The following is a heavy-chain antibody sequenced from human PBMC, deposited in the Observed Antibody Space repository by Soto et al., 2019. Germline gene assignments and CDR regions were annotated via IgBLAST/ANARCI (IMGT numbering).Heavy chain of an antibody. Sequence: QVQLVESGGGVVQPGRSLRLSCAASGFTFSRHAMHWVRQAPVKGLEWVAVISYDGSEKYYADSVKGRFTISRDSSKNTLYLQMDSLGPADTAVYYCAREVGGSSPPGWGQGTLVTVFS. CDR2: ISYDGSEK. V-gene: IGHV3-30-3*01. J-gene: IGHJ4*02. CDR1: GFTFSRHA. D-gene: IGHD6-6*01. CDR3: AREVGGSSPPG.